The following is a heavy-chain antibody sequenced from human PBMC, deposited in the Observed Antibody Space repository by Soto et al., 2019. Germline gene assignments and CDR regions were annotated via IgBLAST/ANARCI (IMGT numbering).Heavy chain of an antibody. CDR3: ARLHIDTIDY. Sequence: QLQLQESGPGLVKPSETLSLTCTVAGGSISSSSYYWGWIRQPPGKGLEWIGSIYYSGSTYYNPSLKSRVTIAVDTSKNQCSLKLSSVTAADTAVYYCARLHIDTIDYWGQGTLVTVSS. D-gene: IGHD2-21*01. V-gene: IGHV4-39*01. CDR1: GGSISSSSYY. J-gene: IGHJ4*02. CDR2: IYYSGST.